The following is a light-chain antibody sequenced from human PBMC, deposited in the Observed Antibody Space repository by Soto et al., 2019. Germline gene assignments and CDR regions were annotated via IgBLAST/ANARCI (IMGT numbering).Light chain of an antibody. J-gene: IGLJ1*01. CDR2: DVS. CDR1: SSDVGGYNY. CDR3: SSYTSSSTLYV. Sequence: QSVLTRPASGSGSPGRSITITCTGTSSDVGGYNYVSWYQQHPGKAPKLMIYDVSNRPSGVSNRFSGSKSGNTASLTISGLQAEDEADYYCSSYTSSSTLYVFGTGTKVTVL. V-gene: IGLV2-14*01.